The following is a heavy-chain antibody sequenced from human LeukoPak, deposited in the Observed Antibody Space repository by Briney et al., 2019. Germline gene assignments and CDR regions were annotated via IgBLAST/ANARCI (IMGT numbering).Heavy chain of an antibody. CDR2: ISSSSSYI. Sequence: AGGSLRLSCAASGFTFSSYSMDWVRQAPGKGLEWVSSISSSSSYIYYADSVKGRFTISRDNAKNSLYLQMNSLRAEDTAVYYCARSEGGNYATLDYWGQGTLVTVSS. V-gene: IGHV3-21*01. CDR3: ARSEGGNYATLDY. J-gene: IGHJ4*02. CDR1: GFTFSSYS. D-gene: IGHD4-23*01.